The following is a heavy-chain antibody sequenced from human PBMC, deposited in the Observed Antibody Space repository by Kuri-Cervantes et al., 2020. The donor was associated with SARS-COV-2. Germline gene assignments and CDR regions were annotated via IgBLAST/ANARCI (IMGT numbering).Heavy chain of an antibody. J-gene: IGHJ4*02. Sequence: ESLKISCAASGFTFSSYWMSWVRQPPGKGLEWIGEINHSGSTNYNPSLKSRVTISVDTSKNQFSLKLSSVTAADTAVYYCARGRSPGYWGQGTLVTVSS. CDR1: GFTFSSYW. CDR3: ARGRSPGY. CDR2: INHSGST. V-gene: IGHV4-34*01.